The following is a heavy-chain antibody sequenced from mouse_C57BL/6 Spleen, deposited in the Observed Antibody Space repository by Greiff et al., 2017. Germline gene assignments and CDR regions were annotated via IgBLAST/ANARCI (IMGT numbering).Heavy chain of an antibody. CDR2: IYPGSGNT. D-gene: IGHD3-2*02. CDR3: ARREELRLYAMDY. CDR1: GYTFTDYY. J-gene: IGHJ4*01. Sequence: QVQLQQSGAELVRPGASVKLSCKASGYTFTDYYINWVKQRPGQGLEWIARIYPGSGNTYYNEKFKGKATLTAEKSSSTAYMQLSSLTSEDSAVDFCARREELRLYAMDYWGQGTSVTVSS. V-gene: IGHV1-76*01.